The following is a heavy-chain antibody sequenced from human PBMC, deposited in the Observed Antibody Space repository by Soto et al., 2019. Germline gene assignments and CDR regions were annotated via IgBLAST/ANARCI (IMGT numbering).Heavy chain of an antibody. D-gene: IGHD3-22*01. CDR3: ARDLVKDYYVRSGYYYVQPIDY. Sequence: GASVKVSCKASGYTFTSYGISWVRQAPGQGLEWMGWISAYNGNTNYAQKLQGRVTMTTDTSTSTAYMELRSLRSDDTAVYYCARDLVKDYYVRSGYYYVQPIDYWCQGTLVTGS. CDR1: GYTFTSYG. V-gene: IGHV1-18*01. CDR2: ISAYNGNT. J-gene: IGHJ4*02.